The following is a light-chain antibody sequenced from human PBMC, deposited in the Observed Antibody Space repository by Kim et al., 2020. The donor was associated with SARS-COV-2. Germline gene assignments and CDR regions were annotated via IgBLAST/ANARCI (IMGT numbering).Light chain of an antibody. CDR2: QDT. CDR3: QAWDNTWV. Sequence: VSVSPRQTVTITCSGDKLGDKYSSWYQQQPGQAPVLVIYQDTKRPSGIPERFAGSNSGNTATLTISGAQAMDEADYYCQAWDNTWVFGGGTKLTVL. CDR1: KLGDKY. J-gene: IGLJ3*02. V-gene: IGLV3-1*01.